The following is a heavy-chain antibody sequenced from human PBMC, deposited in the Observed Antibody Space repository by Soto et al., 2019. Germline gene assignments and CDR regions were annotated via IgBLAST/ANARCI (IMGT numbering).Heavy chain of an antibody. J-gene: IGHJ4*02. D-gene: IGHD6-19*01. CDR3: ARDRLIAVTGLLRN. CDR2: ISAYDDKT. Sequence: QVQLVQSGAEVKKPGASVKVSCKTSGYPFTSYGINWVRQAPGQGPEWMGWISAYDDKTIYSQKFQCRVTLTADTSTTTAYMELRGLRFDDTAVYYCARDRLIAVTGLLRNWGQGTLVTVSS. CDR1: GYPFTSYG. V-gene: IGHV1-18*01.